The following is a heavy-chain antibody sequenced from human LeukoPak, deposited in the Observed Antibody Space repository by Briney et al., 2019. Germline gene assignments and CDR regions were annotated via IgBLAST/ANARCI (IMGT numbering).Heavy chain of an antibody. CDR3: AKDSGEVLRLFEWAYFDH. CDR1: GFTFSSYG. V-gene: IGHV3-30*02. CDR2: ILFDGNNK. J-gene: IGHJ4*02. D-gene: IGHD3-3*01. Sequence: GGCLSLSCAASGFTFSSYGMDWVRQAPGKGRGWVAFILFDGNNKYYEDSVRGRITISRYNSKNTLYLQMNSLRAEDTAIYYCAKDSGEVLRLFEWAYFDHGRQGTLLTVS.